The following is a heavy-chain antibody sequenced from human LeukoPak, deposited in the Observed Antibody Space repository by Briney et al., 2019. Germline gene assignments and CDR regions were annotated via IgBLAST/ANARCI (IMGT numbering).Heavy chain of an antibody. D-gene: IGHD5-18*01. V-gene: IGHV4-34*01. Sequence: SETLSLTCAVYGGALSGYYWSWIREPPGKGLEWIGEINHSGSTNYNPSLKSRVTISVDTSKTQFSLKLSSVPAAVTAVYYCAGGYSYGPAYFDYWGQGTLVTVSS. CDR1: GGALSGYY. CDR2: INHSGST. CDR3: AGGYSYGPAYFDY. J-gene: IGHJ4*02.